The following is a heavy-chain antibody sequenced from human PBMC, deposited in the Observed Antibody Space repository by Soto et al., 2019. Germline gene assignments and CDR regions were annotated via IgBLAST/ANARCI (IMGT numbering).Heavy chain of an antibody. Sequence: EVQLVESGGGLVQPGRSLRLSCTASGFTFGDYAMSWVRQAPGKGLEWVGFIRSKAYGGTTEYAASVKGRFTISRDDSKSIAYLQMNSLKTEDTAVYYCTRGGYGSSFLFDYWGQGTLVTVSS. D-gene: IGHD6-6*01. CDR2: IRSKAYGGTT. J-gene: IGHJ4*02. V-gene: IGHV3-49*04. CDR3: TRGGYGSSFLFDY. CDR1: GFTFGDYA.